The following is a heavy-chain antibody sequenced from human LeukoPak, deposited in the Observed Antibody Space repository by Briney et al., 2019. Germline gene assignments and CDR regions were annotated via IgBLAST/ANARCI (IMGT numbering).Heavy chain of an antibody. D-gene: IGHD3-3*01. CDR3: AREPRDYDFWSGYPTYYYYYMDV. J-gene: IGHJ6*03. CDR1: GYTFSNYG. CDR2: ISVYNGNT. Sequence: ASVKVSCKASGYTFSNYGFSWVRQAPGQGLEWMGWISVYNGNTNYTQKVQGRVTMTTDTSTNIAYMELRSLRSEDTAVYYCAREPRDYDFWSGYPTYYYYYMDVWGKGTTVTVSS. V-gene: IGHV1-18*01.